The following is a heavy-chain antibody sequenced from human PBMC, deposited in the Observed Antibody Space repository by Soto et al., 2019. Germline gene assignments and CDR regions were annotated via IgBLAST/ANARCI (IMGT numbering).Heavy chain of an antibody. Sequence: SVKVSCQASGGTFSSYAISWVRQAPGQGLEWMGGIIPIFGTADYAQKFQGRVTITADESTSTAYMELSSLRSEDTAVYYCARGAIAVAGYYYYYMDVWGKGTTVTVS. D-gene: IGHD6-19*01. CDR3: ARGAIAVAGYYYYYMDV. CDR1: GGTFSSYA. CDR2: IIPIFGTA. J-gene: IGHJ6*03. V-gene: IGHV1-69*13.